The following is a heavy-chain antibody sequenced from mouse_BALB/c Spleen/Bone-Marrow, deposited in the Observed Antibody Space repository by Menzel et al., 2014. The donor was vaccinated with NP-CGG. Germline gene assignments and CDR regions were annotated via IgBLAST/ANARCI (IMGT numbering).Heavy chain of an antibody. D-gene: IGHD1-1*01. J-gene: IGHJ2*01. CDR1: GYTFSSYW. CDR2: ILPGSGST. Sequence: VQLQQSGAELMKPGASVKISCKATGYTFSSYWIEWVKQRPGHGLEWIGEILPGSGSTIYNEKFKGKATFTADTSSNTAHMQLSSLTSEDSAVYYCAREDYYGSSYFDYWGQGTTLTVSS. CDR3: AREDYYGSSYFDY. V-gene: IGHV1-9*01.